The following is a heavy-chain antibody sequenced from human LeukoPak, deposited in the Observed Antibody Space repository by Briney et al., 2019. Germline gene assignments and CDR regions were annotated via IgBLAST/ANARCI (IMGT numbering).Heavy chain of an antibody. D-gene: IGHD3-3*01. CDR2: IYTSGST. CDR3: ARSSNYDFWSGYWHPDAFDI. J-gene: IGHJ3*02. Sequence: SETLTLPCTVSGGSISSYYWSWIRQPAGKGLEWIGRIYTSGSTNYTPSLTSRVTMSVDTSKNQFSLKLSSVTAADTAVYYCARSSNYDFWSGYWHPDAFDIWGQGTMVTVSA. V-gene: IGHV4-4*07. CDR1: GGSISSYY.